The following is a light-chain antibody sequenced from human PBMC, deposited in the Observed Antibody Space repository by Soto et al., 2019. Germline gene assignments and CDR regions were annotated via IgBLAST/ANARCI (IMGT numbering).Light chain of an antibody. J-gene: IGKJ4*01. Sequence: EIVLTQSPGTLSLSPGESATLSCRASESISSTSLAWYQQKPGQAPRLLIYGTSSRATDIPGRFPGSGSGTGFTLTIRRLEPEDFAVDYCHQYGRPPLTFGGGTKV. V-gene: IGKV3-20*01. CDR1: ESISSTS. CDR2: GTS. CDR3: HQYGRPPLT.